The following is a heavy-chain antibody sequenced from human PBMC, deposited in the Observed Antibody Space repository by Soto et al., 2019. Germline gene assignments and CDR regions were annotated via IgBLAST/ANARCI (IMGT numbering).Heavy chain of an antibody. J-gene: IGHJ4*02. CDR1: GGSISSGGYY. Sequence: QLQLQASGPGLVKPSQTLSLTCTVSGGSISSGGYYWSWIRQHPGKGLEWIGYIYYSGSTYYNPSFKSRVTISVDKSKNQFSLKLSSVTAADTAVYYCSRERPNDDGDLRFFDYWGQGTLVTVSS. CDR3: SRERPNDDGDLRFFDY. D-gene: IGHD4-17*01. CDR2: IYYSGST. V-gene: IGHV4-31*03.